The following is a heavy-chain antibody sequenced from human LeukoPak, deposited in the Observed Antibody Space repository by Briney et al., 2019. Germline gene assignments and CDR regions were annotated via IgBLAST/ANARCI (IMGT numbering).Heavy chain of an antibody. Sequence: SETLSLSCTVSGGSISSGGYYWSWIRQHPGKGLEWIGYIYYSGSTYYNPSLKRRVTISVDTSKNQFSLKLSSVTAADTAVYYCARRGVRGVPFDYWGQGTLVTVSS. CDR3: ARRGVRGVPFDY. V-gene: IGHV4-31*03. J-gene: IGHJ4*02. D-gene: IGHD3-10*01. CDR2: IYYSGST. CDR1: GGSISSGGYY.